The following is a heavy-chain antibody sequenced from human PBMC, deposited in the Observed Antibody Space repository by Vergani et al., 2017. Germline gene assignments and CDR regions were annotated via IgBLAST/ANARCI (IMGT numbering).Heavy chain of an antibody. V-gene: IGHV3-33*03. CDR2: IWYDGSNK. CDR1: GFTFSSYG. Sequence: VQLVESGGGLVQPGRSLRLSCAASGFTFSSYGMHWVRQAPGKGLEWVAVIWYDGSNKYYADSVKGRFTISRDNSKNTLYLQMNSLRAEDTAVYYCARGPTYSSSWYVGYYYGMDVWGQGTTVTVSS. D-gene: IGHD6-13*01. J-gene: IGHJ6*02. CDR3: ARGPTYSSSWYVGYYYGMDV.